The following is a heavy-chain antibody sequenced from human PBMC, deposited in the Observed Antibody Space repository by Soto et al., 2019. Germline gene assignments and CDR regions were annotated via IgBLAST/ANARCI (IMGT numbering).Heavy chain of an antibody. Sequence: GGSLRLSCEASGFTFGDYYMTWIRQAPGKGPEWVSFIGNRGTGIYYADSVKGRFTIFRDNARNSLYLQMNSLRAEDTAMYYCARDLRAVGMASRFDPWGQGTLVTVSS. CDR1: GFTFGDYY. CDR3: ARDLRAVGMASRFDP. CDR2: IGNRGTGI. J-gene: IGHJ5*02. V-gene: IGHV3-11*01. D-gene: IGHD6-13*01.